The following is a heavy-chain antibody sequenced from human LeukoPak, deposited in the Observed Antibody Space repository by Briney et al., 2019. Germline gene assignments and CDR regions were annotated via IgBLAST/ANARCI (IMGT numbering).Heavy chain of an antibody. D-gene: IGHD2-8*01. J-gene: IGHJ3*02. V-gene: IGHV3-74*01. CDR1: GFSFGSYW. CDR2: IKSDGSST. CDR3: ATVGGVSGRAFDM. Sequence: GGSLRLSCAASGFSFGSYWLHWVRRAPGKGLVWVSHIKSDGSSTSYADSVKGRFTISRDNAKNTLYLQMNSLRVEDAAVYYCATVGGVSGRAFDMWGQGTVVTVS.